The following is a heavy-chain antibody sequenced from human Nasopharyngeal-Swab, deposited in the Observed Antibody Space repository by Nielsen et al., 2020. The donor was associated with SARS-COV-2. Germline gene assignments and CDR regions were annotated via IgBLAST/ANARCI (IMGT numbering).Heavy chain of an antibody. CDR3: AKGLRLGEPLDY. V-gene: IGHV3-9*01. Sequence: SLKISCAASGFTFDDYAMHWVRQAPGKGLEWVSGISWNSGSIGYADSVKGRFTISRDNAKNSLYLQMNSLRAEDTALYYCAKGLRLGEPLDYWGQGTLVTVSS. CDR2: ISWNSGSI. D-gene: IGHD3-16*01. CDR1: GFTFDDYA. J-gene: IGHJ4*02.